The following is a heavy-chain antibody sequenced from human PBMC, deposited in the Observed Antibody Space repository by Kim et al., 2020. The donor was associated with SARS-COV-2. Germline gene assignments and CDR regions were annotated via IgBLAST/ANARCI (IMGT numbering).Heavy chain of an antibody. J-gene: IGHJ6*02. V-gene: IGHV3-15*01. CDR3: TTDSNIVVVPYYYYGMDV. Sequence: GGSLRLSCAASGFTFSNAWMSWVRQAPGKGLEWVGRIKSKTDGGTTDYAAPVKGRFTISRDDSKNTLYLQMNSLKTEDTAVYYCTTDSNIVVVPYYYYGMDVWGQGTTVTVSS. CDR1: GFTFSNAW. D-gene: IGHD2-2*01. CDR2: IKSKTDGGTT.